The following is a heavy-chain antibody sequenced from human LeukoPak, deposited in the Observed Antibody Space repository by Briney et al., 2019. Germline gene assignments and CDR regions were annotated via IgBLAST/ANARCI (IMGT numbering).Heavy chain of an antibody. V-gene: IGHV5-51*01. CDR3: ARRGYYYDSSGHPPEYYFDY. J-gene: IGHJ4*02. CDR1: GYSFTSYW. CDR2: IYPGDSDT. Sequence: GESLKISCKGSGYSFTSYWIGWVRQMPGKGLEWMGIIYPGDSDTRYSPSFQGQVTISADKSISTAYLQWSSLKASDTAMYYCARRGYYYDSSGHPPEYYFDYWGQGTLVTVSS. D-gene: IGHD3-22*01.